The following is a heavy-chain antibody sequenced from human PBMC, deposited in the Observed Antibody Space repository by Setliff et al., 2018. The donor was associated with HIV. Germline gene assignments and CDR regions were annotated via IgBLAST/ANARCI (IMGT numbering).Heavy chain of an antibody. V-gene: IGHV3-33*06. D-gene: IGHD3-10*01. CDR1: GFTFSSYG. J-gene: IGHJ6*02. CDR2: IWYDGSNK. CDR3: AKDFGELFSYYYGMDV. Sequence: PGGSLRLSCAAPGFTFSSYGMHWVRQAPGKGLEWVAVIWYDGSNKYYADSVKGRFTISRDNSKNTLYLQMSSLRAEDTAVYYCAKDFGELFSYYYGMDVWGQGTTVTVSS.